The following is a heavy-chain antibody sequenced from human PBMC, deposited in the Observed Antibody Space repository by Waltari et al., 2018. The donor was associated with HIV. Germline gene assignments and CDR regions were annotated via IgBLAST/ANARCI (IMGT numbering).Heavy chain of an antibody. CDR1: GYTFTSYK. CDR3: SRAFCGGDCPPGNY. J-gene: IGHJ4*02. D-gene: IGHD2-21*02. V-gene: IGHV1-46*01. Sequence: QLVQSGAEVKKPGASVKVSCKASGYTFTSYKIYCVRQAPGQGLEWMVVIDPSGGSTNYAQNFQGRVTITRDTSTSTVYMEMSSLRYEDTAIYYCSRAFCGGDCPPGNYWGQGTLVTVSS. CDR2: IDPSGGST.